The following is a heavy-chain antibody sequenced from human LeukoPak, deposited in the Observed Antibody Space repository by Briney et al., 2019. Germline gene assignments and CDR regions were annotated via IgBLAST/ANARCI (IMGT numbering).Heavy chain of an antibody. CDR2: INPTGGST. V-gene: IGHV1-46*01. J-gene: IGHJ4*02. CDR3: ARDQEGFDY. Sequence: ASVQVSCKASGYTFPSYFMHWVRQAPGQGLEWMGIINPTGGSTTYAQKFQGRVTVTRDTSTSTVHMELSGLRSEDTAVYYCARDQEGFDYWGQGTLVTVSS. CDR1: GYTFPSYF.